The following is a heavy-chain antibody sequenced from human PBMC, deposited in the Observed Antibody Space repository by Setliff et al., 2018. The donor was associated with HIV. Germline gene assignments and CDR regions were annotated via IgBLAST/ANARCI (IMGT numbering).Heavy chain of an antibody. CDR3: ASHLPPYSGNFDY. CDR2: IYYSGNT. D-gene: IGHD1-26*01. CDR1: SGSMTGHY. J-gene: IGHJ4*01. V-gene: IGHV4-59*04. Sequence: SETLSLTCSVSSGSMTGHYWTWIRQPPGKGLEWIGTIYYSGNTYYNPSLKSRVTISVDTSKNQISLKLSSVTAADTAVYYCASHLPPYSGNFDYWGHGTLVTVSS.